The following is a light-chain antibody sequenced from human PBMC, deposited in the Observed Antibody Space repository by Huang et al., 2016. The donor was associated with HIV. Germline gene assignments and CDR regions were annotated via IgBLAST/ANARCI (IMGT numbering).Light chain of an antibody. CDR3: QKSYSTPV. CDR1: QSISTY. V-gene: IGKV1-39*01. J-gene: IGKJ5*01. CDR2: AAS. Sequence: DIQMTQSPSSLSASVGDRVTITYRASQSISTYLNWYQQKPGKAPRLLIYAASSLQSGVPSRFSGSGSGTDFTLTINSLQAEDFATYFCQKSYSTPVFGQGTRLEIK.